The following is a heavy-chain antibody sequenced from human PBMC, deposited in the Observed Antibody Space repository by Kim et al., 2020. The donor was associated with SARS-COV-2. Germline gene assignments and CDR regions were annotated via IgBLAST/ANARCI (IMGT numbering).Heavy chain of an antibody. D-gene: IGHD3-10*01. CDR2: ISGSGDRA. CDR1: GFTFSGYV. V-gene: IGHV3-23*01. J-gene: IGHJ3*02. Sequence: GGSLRLSCAASGFTFSGYVMTWVRQAPGKGLEWVSVISGSGDRAYYADSVKGRFTNSRDNSKNTLYLQMNSLRVEDTAIYYCAKTLRGVIMGDAFDIWGQGTMVTVSS. CDR3: AKTLRGVIMGDAFDI.